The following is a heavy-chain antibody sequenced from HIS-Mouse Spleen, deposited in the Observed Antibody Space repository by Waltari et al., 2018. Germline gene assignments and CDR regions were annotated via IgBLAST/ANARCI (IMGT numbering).Heavy chain of an antibody. V-gene: IGHV3-9*01. Sequence: EVQLVESGGGLVQPGRSLRLSCAASGFTFDDYAMHWVRQAPGKGLEWVSGSSWNSGSIGYADSVKGRFTISRDNAKNSLYLQMNSLRAEDTALYYCAKASGYFDYWGQGTLVTVSS. CDR3: AKASGYFDY. J-gene: IGHJ4*02. CDR2: SSWNSGSI. CDR1: GFTFDDYA.